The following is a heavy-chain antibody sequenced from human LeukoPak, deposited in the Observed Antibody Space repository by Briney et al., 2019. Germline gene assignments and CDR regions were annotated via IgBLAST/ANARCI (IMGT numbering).Heavy chain of an antibody. J-gene: IGHJ4*02. CDR3: AKQLGYCSDGSCYFPY. Sequence: QPWGVLRLSCAASGFTFSSYAMHWVRQAPGKGLEWVAVISYDGSNKYYADSVKGRFTISRDNSKNTLYLQMNSLRAEDTAVYYCAKQLGYCSDGSCYFPYWGQGTLVTVSS. D-gene: IGHD2-15*01. CDR1: GFTFSSYA. V-gene: IGHV3-30-3*02. CDR2: ISYDGSNK.